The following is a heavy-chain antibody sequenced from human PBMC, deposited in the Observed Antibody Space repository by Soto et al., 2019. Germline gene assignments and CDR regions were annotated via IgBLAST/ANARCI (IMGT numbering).Heavy chain of an antibody. J-gene: IGHJ4*02. Sequence: SCAASGFTFSNYFMKWVRQAPGKGLEWVANINQDGTEKNYVESVKGRFTISRDNAKNSLYLQMDSLRAEDTAVYYCATYRTVDATRRLDCWGQGTLVTVSS. D-gene: IGHD4-4*01. CDR2: INQDGTEK. V-gene: IGHV3-7*03. CDR3: ATYRTVDATRRLDC. CDR1: GFTFSNYF.